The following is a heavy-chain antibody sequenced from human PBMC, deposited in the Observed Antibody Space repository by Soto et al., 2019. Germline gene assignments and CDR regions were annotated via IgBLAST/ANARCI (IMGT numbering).Heavy chain of an antibody. D-gene: IGHD6-13*01. CDR1: VLSLSSYA. CDR3: AKLRSSTWGATNY. J-gene: IGHJ4*02. Sequence: PGCSLRLSCVAGVLSLSSYAVYWVRQAPGKGLEWVSSISGDGGDSTYYTDSVKGRFTISRDDSKNTLYLQMSSLTAEDTAVYFCAKLRSSTWGATNYWGQGT. V-gene: IGHV3-23*01. CDR2: ISGDGGDST.